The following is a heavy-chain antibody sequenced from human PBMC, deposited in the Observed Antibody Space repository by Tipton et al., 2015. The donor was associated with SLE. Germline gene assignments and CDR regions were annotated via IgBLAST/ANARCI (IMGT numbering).Heavy chain of an antibody. Sequence: SLRLSCAASGFTFSSYGMHWVRQAPGKGLEWVAVISYDGSNKYYADSVKGRFTISRDNSKNTLYLQMNSLRAEDTAVYYCAKDWGGYGMDVWGNGTTVTVSS. V-gene: IGHV3-30*18. CDR2: ISYDGSNK. CDR1: GFTFSSYG. CDR3: AKDWGGYGMDV. J-gene: IGHJ6*04. D-gene: IGHD2-21*01.